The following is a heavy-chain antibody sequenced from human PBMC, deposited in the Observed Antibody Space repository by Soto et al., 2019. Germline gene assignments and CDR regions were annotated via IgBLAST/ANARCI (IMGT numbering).Heavy chain of an antibody. J-gene: IGHJ4*02. CDR3: TREKINSSTSYFIDSFDY. V-gene: IGHV3-72*01. CDR1: GFTFSDHY. CDR2: ARNKANFYTI. D-gene: IGHD6-6*01. Sequence: EVQLVESGGGLVQPGGSLRLSCAASGFTFSDHYMDWVRQAPGKGLEWVGSARNKANFYTIEYAASVKGRFTISRDDSENSLRLQMDSLKTEDTAMYYWTREKINSSTSYFIDSFDYWGQGTLVTVSS.